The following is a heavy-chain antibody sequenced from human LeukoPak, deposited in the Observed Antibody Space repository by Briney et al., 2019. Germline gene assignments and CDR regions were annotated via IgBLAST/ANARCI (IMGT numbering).Heavy chain of an antibody. CDR1: GFSLSNARMG. Sequence: ESGPTLVNPPETLTLTCTVSGFSLSNARMGVSWIRQPPGKALEWLAHIFSNDEKSYSTSLKSRLTISKDTSKSQVVLTMTNMDPVDTATYYCARSYYDFWSGYYSFDYWGQGTLVTVSS. CDR2: IFSNDEK. D-gene: IGHD3-3*01. J-gene: IGHJ4*02. V-gene: IGHV2-26*01. CDR3: ARSYYDFWSGYYSFDY.